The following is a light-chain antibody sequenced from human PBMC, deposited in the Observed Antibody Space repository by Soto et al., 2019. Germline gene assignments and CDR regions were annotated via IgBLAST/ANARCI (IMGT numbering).Light chain of an antibody. CDR1: QSVLYSSKNKNY. J-gene: IGKJ3*01. CDR3: QQYYTTPFT. Sequence: DIVMTQSPESLAVSLGERATINCKSSQSVLYSSKNKNYLAWYQQKPGQPPNLLIYWASTRESVVPDRFSGSGSGTDFTLTISSLQAEDVAVYYCQQYYTTPFTFGHGNKVDIE. CDR2: WAS. V-gene: IGKV4-1*01.